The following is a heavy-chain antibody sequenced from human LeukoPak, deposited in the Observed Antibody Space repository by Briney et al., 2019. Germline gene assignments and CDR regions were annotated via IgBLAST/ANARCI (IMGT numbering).Heavy chain of an antibody. V-gene: IGHV1-69*05. CDR2: IIPIFGTA. D-gene: IGHD4-23*01. Sequence: ASVKVSCKASGGTFSSYAISWVRQAPGQGLEWMGGIIPIFGTANYAQKFQGRVTITTDESTSTAYMELSSLRSEDTAVYYCASGPTTVVVEYFQHWGQGTLVTVSS. CDR1: GGTFSSYA. CDR3: ASGPTTVVVEYFQH. J-gene: IGHJ1*01.